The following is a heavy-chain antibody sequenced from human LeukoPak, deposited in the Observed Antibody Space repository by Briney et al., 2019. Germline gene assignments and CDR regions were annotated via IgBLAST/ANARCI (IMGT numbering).Heavy chain of an antibody. CDR1: GYTFTSYD. V-gene: IGHV1-8*01. CDR2: MNPNSGNT. CDR3: ARKVGSYYYYYMDV. D-gene: IGHD1-26*01. J-gene: IGHJ6*03. Sequence: WASVKVSCKASGYTFTSYDINWVRQATGQGLEWMGWMNPNSGNTGYAQKFQGRVTMTRNTSISTAYMELSSLRSEDTAVYYCARKVGSYYYYYMDVWGKGTTVTISS.